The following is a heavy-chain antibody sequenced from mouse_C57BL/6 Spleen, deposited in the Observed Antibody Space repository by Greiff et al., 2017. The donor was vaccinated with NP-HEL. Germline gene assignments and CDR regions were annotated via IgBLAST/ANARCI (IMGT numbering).Heavy chain of an antibody. D-gene: IGHD1-1*01. J-gene: IGHJ3*01. Sequence: QVHVKQSGAELVKPGASVKISCKASGYAFSSYWMNWVKQRPGKGLEWIGQIYPGDGDTNYNGKFKGKATLTADKSSSTAYMQLSSLTSEDSAVYFCARSYGSQFAYWGQGTLVTVSA. CDR2: IYPGDGDT. CDR1: GYAFSSYW. CDR3: ARSYGSQFAY. V-gene: IGHV1-80*01.